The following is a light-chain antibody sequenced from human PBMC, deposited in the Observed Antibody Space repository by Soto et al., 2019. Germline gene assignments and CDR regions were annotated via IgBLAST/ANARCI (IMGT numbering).Light chain of an antibody. CDR2: GTS. V-gene: IGKV3-15*01. J-gene: IGKJ1*01. CDR1: QSINNN. CDR3: QQYNTWPRT. Sequence: EIVLTQSPATLAVSPGESATLSCRSSQSINNNYLAWYQQKPGQAPRLLIYGTSTRATGIPARFSGRGSGTEFTLSISSLQSDDFAVYYCQQYNTWPRTFGQGTKVDIK.